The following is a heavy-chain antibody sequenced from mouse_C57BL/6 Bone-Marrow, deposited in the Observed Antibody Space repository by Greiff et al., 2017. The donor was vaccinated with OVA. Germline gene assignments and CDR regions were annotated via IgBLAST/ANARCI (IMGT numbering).Heavy chain of an antibody. J-gene: IGHJ2*01. Sequence: VKLVESGAELARPGASVKLSCKASGYTFTSYGISWVKQRTGQGLEWIGEIYPRSGNTYYNEKFKGKATLTADKSSSTAYMELRSLTSEDSAVYFCARSRGTTVVDYWGQGTTLTVSS. CDR2: IYPRSGNT. D-gene: IGHD1-1*01. CDR1: GYTFTSYG. CDR3: ARSRGTTVVDY. V-gene: IGHV1-81*01.